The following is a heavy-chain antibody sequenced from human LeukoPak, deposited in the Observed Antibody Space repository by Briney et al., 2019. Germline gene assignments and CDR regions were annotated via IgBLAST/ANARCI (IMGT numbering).Heavy chain of an antibody. V-gene: IGHV4-38-2*01. D-gene: IGHD2-2*01. CDR3: ARQHVARGIVVVPAAILIDP. Sequence: SETLSLTCAVSGYSISSGYYWGWIRQPPGKGLEWIGSIYHSGSTYYNPSLKSRVTISVDTSKNQFSLKLSSVTAADTAVYYCARQHVARGIVVVPAAILIDPWGQGTLVTVSS. J-gene: IGHJ5*02. CDR2: IYHSGST. CDR1: GYSISSGYY.